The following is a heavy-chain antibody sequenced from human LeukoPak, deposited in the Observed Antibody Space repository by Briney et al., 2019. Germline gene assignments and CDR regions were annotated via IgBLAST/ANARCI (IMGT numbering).Heavy chain of an antibody. D-gene: IGHD1-26*01. CDR1: GYTFSDYG. CDR2: ISGYNGKT. J-gene: IGHJ4*02. V-gene: IGHV1-18*01. Sequence: GASVKVSCKASGYTFSDYGISWVRQAPGQGLEWMGWISGYNGKTSYAQNLQGRVTMTTATYTMTAYMELRSLKSDDTAVYYCGRSREGLYSGSALDYWGQGTQVTVSS. CDR3: GRSREGLYSGSALDY.